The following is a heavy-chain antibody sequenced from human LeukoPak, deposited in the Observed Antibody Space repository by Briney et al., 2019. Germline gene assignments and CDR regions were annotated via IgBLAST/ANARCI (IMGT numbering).Heavy chain of an antibody. CDR1: GYTLTELS. D-gene: IGHD1-1*01. V-gene: IGHV1-24*01. Sequence: GASVKVSCNVSGYTLTELSMHWVRQAPGKGLEWMGTFDPEDGETLYAQNFQGRVTMTEGASTDAAYMELSSLRSDDTAVYYCARDSLFERGYYYYMDVWGKGTTVTISS. CDR2: FDPEDGET. CDR3: ARDSLFERGYYYYMDV. J-gene: IGHJ6*03.